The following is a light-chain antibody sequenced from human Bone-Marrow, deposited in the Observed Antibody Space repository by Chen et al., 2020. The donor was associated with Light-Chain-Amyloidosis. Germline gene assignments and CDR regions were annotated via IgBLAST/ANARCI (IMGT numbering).Light chain of an antibody. CDR2: DAS. J-gene: IGKJ2*01. Sequence: VLRQSPASLSLSRGERATLSCSASQIISKFLTWYQHKPGQSTRLLIYDASIRATGITARFSGSESGTDVTLTINSLEHEDCAVYYCQERTNWPLATFGQGTKMEI. CDR3: QERTNWPLAT. V-gene: IGKV3-11*01. CDR1: QIISKF.